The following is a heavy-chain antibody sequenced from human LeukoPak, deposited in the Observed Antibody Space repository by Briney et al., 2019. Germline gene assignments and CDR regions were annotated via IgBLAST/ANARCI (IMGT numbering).Heavy chain of an antibody. J-gene: IGHJ6*03. CDR3: ARARQQRWYYYDSSGFAYYYYMDV. Sequence: GGPLRLSCAASGFTFSSYSMNWVRQAPGKGLEWVSSISSSSSYTYYADSVKGRFTISRDNAKNSLYLQMNSLRAEDTAVYYCARARQQRWYYYDSSGFAYYYYMDVWGKGTTVTVSS. V-gene: IGHV3-21*01. CDR2: ISSSSSYT. CDR1: GFTFSSYS. D-gene: IGHD3-22*01.